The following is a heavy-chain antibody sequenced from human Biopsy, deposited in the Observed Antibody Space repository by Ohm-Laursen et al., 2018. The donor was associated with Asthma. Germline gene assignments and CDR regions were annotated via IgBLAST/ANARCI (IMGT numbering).Heavy chain of an antibody. D-gene: IGHD4-23*01. V-gene: IGHV3-30*03. CDR1: GFTFSSFG. CDR3: ARESGQDSGGTGAFDR. Sequence: SLRLSCTASGFTFSSFGMHWVRQTPGKGLEWVALISSDGHNKYYKDSVKGRFTISRDNSKLRLYLEINSLRVEDSAVYYCARESGQDSGGTGAFDRWGQGIMVAVSS. CDR2: ISSDGHNK. J-gene: IGHJ3*02.